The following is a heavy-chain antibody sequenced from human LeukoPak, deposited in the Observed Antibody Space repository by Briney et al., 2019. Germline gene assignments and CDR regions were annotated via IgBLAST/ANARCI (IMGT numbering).Heavy chain of an antibody. Sequence: ASVKVSCKASGYTFNSYAMHWVRQAPGQRLEWMGWINAGNGNTKYSQKFQGRVTITRDTSASTAYMELSSLRSEDTAVYYCARDRWAYGHFDYWGQGTLVTVSS. CDR3: ARDRWAYGHFDY. V-gene: IGHV1-3*01. CDR1: GYTFNSYA. CDR2: INAGNGNT. J-gene: IGHJ4*02. D-gene: IGHD4-17*01.